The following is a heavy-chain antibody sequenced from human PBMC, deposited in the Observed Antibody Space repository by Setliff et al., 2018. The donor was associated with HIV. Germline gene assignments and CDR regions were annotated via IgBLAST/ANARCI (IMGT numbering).Heavy chain of an antibody. J-gene: IGHJ3*02. CDR3: ATPGVGAGAFDI. Sequence: VQVSCKASGYSFTFYGLHWVRQAPGQGLEWMGWVSVYNGNTKYAENFQDRLTLTTDASTGTGFMELRGLRSDDTAVYYCATPGVGAGAFDIWGRGTMVTVSS. V-gene: IGHV1-18*04. CDR2: VSVYNGNT. D-gene: IGHD3-10*01. CDR1: GYSFTFYG.